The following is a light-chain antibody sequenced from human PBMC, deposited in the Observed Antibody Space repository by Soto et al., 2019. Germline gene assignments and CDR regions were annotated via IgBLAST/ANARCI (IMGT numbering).Light chain of an antibody. Sequence: QSVLTQPPSASGSPGQSVTISCTGTSSDVGGYNYVSWYQQHPGKAPKLMIYEVNKRPSGVPDRFSGSKSGNTASLTVSGLQAEDEADYYCSSYAGSDNLGVFGTGTQLTVL. J-gene: IGLJ1*01. V-gene: IGLV2-8*01. CDR3: SSYAGSDNLGV. CDR2: EVN. CDR1: SSDVGGYNY.